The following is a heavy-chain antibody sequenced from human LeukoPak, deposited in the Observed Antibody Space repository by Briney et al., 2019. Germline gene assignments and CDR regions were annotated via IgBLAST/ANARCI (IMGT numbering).Heavy chain of an antibody. J-gene: IGHJ5*02. V-gene: IGHV1-18*04. CDR3: ARALNYDILTGYSNWFDP. D-gene: IGHD3-9*01. CDR2: ISAYNGNT. Sequence: ASVKVSCKASGYTFTSYGISWVRQAPGQGLEWMGWISAYNGNTNYAQKLQGRVTMTTDTSTSTAYMELRSLGSDDTAVYYCARALNYDILTGYSNWFDPWGQGTLVTVSS. CDR1: GYTFTSYG.